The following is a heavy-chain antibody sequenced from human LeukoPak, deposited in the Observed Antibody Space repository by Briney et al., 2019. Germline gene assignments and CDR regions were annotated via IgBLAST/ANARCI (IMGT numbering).Heavy chain of an antibody. CDR1: GFTVSSNY. V-gene: IGHV3-53*01. J-gene: IGHJ4*02. CDR2: IYSGGST. Sequence: GGSLRLSCAAFGFTVSSNYMSWVRQAPGKGLEWVSVIYSGGSTYYADSVKGRFTISRDNSKNTLYLQMNSLRAEDTAVYYCARGSMVRGANDYWGQGTLVTVSS. CDR3: ARGSMVRGANDY. D-gene: IGHD3-10*01.